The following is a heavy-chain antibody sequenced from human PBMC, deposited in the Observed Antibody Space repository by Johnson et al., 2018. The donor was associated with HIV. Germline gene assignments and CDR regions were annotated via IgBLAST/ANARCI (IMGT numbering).Heavy chain of an antibody. CDR2: ISWHSGSI. CDR3: AKGLTWELRSQDAFDI. J-gene: IGHJ3*02. Sequence: VQLVESGGGLVQPGRSLRLSCAASGFTFDDYAMHWVRQAPGKGLEWVSGISWHSGSIGYADSVKGRFTISRDNAKNSLYLQMNSLRAEDTALYYCAKGLTWELRSQDAFDIWGQGTMVTVSS. V-gene: IGHV3-9*01. CDR1: GFTFDDYA. D-gene: IGHD1-26*01.